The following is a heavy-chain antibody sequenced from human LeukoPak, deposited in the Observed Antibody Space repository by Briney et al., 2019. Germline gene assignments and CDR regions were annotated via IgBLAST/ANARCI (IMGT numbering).Heavy chain of an antibody. CDR3: ARAGLYYDILTGARLNNGMDV. Sequence: ALVKVSCKASGYTFTSYYMHWVRQAPGQGLEWMGIINPSGGSTSYAQKFQGRVTMTRDTSTSTVYMELSSLRSEDTAVYYCARAGLYYDILTGARLNNGMDVWGQGTTVTVSS. J-gene: IGHJ6*02. D-gene: IGHD3-9*01. V-gene: IGHV1-46*01. CDR1: GYTFTSYY. CDR2: INPSGGST.